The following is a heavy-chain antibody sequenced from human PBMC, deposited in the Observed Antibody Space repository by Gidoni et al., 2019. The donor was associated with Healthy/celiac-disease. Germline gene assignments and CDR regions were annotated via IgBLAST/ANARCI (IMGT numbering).Heavy chain of an antibody. Sequence: QVQLQESGPGLVTPSQTLSLTCPVSGGSISSGGYYWSWIRQHPGKGLEWIGYIYYSGSTYYNPSLKSRVTISVDTSKNQFSLKLSSVTAADTAVYYCARGGDSSYGTGWYFDLWGRGTLVTVSS. D-gene: IGHD5-18*01. J-gene: IGHJ2*01. V-gene: IGHV4-31*03. CDR2: IYYSGST. CDR1: GGSISSGGYY. CDR3: ARGGDSSYGTGWYFDL.